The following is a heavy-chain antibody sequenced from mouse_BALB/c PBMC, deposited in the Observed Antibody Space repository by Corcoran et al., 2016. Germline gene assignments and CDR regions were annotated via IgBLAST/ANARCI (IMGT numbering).Heavy chain of an antibody. CDR3: VRSVMITWCAY. D-gene: IGHD2-4*01. V-gene: IGHV1-18*01. Sequence: EVLLQQSGPELVKPGDSVKIRCKASGYTFTDYNMDWVKQSHGKSLEWIGDINPNNGGTIYNQKFKGKATLTVDKSSSTAYMELRSLTSEDTAVYYCVRSVMITWCAYWGQGTLVTVSA. CDR1: GYTFTDYN. J-gene: IGHJ3*01. CDR2: INPNNGGT.